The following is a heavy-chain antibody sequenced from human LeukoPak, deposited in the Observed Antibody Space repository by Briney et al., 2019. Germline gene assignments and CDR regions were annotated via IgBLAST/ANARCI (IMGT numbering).Heavy chain of an antibody. CDR3: AKEFCSSSSCYTVGYFDD. CDR2: ISDDGSNK. D-gene: IGHD2-2*02. V-gene: IGHV3-30*18. Sequence: LSGGSLRLSCAASGFIFSSYGMHWVRQAPGKGLEWVAVISDDGSNKYSADSVKGRFTISRDNSKNTLYPQMNSLRAEDTAVYYCAKEFCSSSSCYTVGYFDDWGQGTLVTVSS. CDR1: GFIFSSYG. J-gene: IGHJ4*02.